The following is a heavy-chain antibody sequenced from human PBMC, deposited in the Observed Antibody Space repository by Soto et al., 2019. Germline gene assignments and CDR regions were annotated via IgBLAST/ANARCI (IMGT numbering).Heavy chain of an antibody. J-gene: IGHJ4*02. D-gene: IGHD3-10*01. V-gene: IGHV3-23*01. CDR1: GFTFSSYA. CDR2: ISGSGGST. CDR3: AKDGQSIMVRGVYCFDY. Sequence: HPGGSLRLSCAASGFTFSSYAMSWVRQAPGKGLEWVSAISGSGGSTYYADSVKGRFTISRDNSKNTLYLQMNSLRAEHTAVYYCAKDGQSIMVRGVYCFDYWGQGTLVSVS.